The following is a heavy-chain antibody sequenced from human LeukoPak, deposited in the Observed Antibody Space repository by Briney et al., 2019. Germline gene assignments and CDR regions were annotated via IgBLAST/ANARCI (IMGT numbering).Heavy chain of an antibody. CDR2: IYYSGST. CDR3: ERVVVPAGSYFDL. J-gene: IGHJ2*01. CDR1: GGSISSYY. Sequence: PSETLSLTCTVSGGSISSYYWSWIRQPPGKGLEWIGYIYYSGSTNYNPSLKSRVTISVDTSKNQFSLKLSSVTAADTAVYYCERVVVPAGSYFDLWGRGTLVTVSS. V-gene: IGHV4-59*01. D-gene: IGHD2-2*01.